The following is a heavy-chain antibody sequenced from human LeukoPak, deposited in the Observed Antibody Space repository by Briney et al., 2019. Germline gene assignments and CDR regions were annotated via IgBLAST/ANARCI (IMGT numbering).Heavy chain of an antibody. J-gene: IGHJ6*02. Sequence: GGSLRLSCAASGFTFNIYGMHWVRQTPGKGLVWVSRINNDGSGTSYADSVKDRFTISRDNAKNILFLQMNSLRAEDTAVYYCVRGGGCSGSPMRYGTDVWGQGTTVTVSS. CDR1: GFTFNIYG. V-gene: IGHV3-74*01. CDR2: INNDGSGT. CDR3: VRGGGCSGSPMRYGTDV. D-gene: IGHD6-19*01.